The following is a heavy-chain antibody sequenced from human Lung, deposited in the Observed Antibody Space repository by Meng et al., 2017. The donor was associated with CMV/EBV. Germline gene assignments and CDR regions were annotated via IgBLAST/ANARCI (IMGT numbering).Heavy chain of an antibody. CDR3: TRKLLSYYYYGMDV. Sequence: SCTASGFTSGDYAMSWVRQATGKGLEWVGFIRSKAYGGKTEYAASVKGRFTISRDDYKSIAYLQMNSLKTEDTAVYYCTRKLLSYYYYGMDVWGQGTTVTVSS. J-gene: IGHJ6*02. CDR1: GFTSGDYA. V-gene: IGHV3-49*04. CDR2: IRSKAYGGKT. D-gene: IGHD2-2*01.